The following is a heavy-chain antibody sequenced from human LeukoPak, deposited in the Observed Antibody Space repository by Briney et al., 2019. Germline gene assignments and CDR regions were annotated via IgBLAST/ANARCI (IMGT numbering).Heavy chain of an antibody. CDR2: IGTGGDT. CDR3: TRAALGAFDI. Sequence: GGCLRLSCAASGFTLSSYDMHWDRQATGEGLEWVSGIGTGGDTYYPGSVKGRFTISTENAKNSLYLQMNSLRAGDTAVYYCTRAALGAFDIRGQGTLGTVSS. CDR1: GFTLSSYD. V-gene: IGHV3-13*04. J-gene: IGHJ3*02.